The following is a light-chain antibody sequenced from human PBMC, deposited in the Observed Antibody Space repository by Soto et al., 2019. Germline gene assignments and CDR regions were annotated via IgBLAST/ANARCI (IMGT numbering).Light chain of an antibody. J-gene: IGKJ1*01. V-gene: IGKV1-39*01. Sequence: DIQMTQSPSSLSASVGDSLTITCRASQYISTYLNWYQQKPGKAPKLLIYVASNLQSGVPSRFSGRGSGTAFTLTISSLHPEDIATYYCQESYSTSFGQGNKVEIK. CDR1: QYISTY. CDR2: VAS. CDR3: QESYSTS.